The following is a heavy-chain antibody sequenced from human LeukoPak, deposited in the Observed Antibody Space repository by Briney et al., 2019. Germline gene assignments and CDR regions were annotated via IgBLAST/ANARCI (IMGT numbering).Heavy chain of an antibody. CDR3: AKANWNDGWGAFDI. CDR2: ISSSGSTI. V-gene: IGHV3-11*04. J-gene: IGHJ3*02. D-gene: IGHD1-1*01. Sequence: PGGSLRLSCAASGFTFSDYYMSWIRQAPGKGLEWVSYISSSGSTIYYADSVKGRFTISRDNAKNSLYLQMNSLRAEDTAVYYCAKANWNDGWGAFDIWGQGTMVTVSS. CDR1: GFTFSDYY.